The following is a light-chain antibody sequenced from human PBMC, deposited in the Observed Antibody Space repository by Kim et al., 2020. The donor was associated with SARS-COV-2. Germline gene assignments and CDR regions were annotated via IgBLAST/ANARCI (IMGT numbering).Light chain of an antibody. CDR2: AAS. J-gene: IGKJ5*01. Sequence: DIQMTQSPSSLSASVGDRVTITCRASQSISSYLNWYQQKPGKAPKLLIYAASSLQSGVPSRFSGSGSGTDFTLTISSLQPEDFATYYCQQSYSTPITFGQGTHWRLN. CDR3: QQSYSTPIT. CDR1: QSISSY. V-gene: IGKV1-39*01.